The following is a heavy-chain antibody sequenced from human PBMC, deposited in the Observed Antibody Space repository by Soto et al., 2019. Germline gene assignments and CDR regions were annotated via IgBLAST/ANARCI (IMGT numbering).Heavy chain of an antibody. CDR3: ATSQKGYNWNYFDH. CDR2: VFYTGFT. J-gene: IGHJ4*02. V-gene: IGHV4-34*12. D-gene: IGHD1-20*01. CDR1: GGSFSGYY. Sequence: PSETLSLTCAVYGGSFSGYYWVWLRQSPGKGPEWIGSVFYTGFTSYNPSLESRVSVSVDTSKNQFSLKVSGVSAADTAVYYCATSQKGYNWNYFDHWGQGALVTVSS.